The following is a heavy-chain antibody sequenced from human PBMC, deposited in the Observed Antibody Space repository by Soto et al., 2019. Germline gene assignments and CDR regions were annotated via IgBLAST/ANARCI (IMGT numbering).Heavy chain of an antibody. D-gene: IGHD5-12*01. Sequence: EVQLVESGGGFVQPGGSLRLSCAASGLTFSSYPMNWVRQAPGKGLEWVSYVRTGSSATFYTDSVKGRFTISRDDAKGSLYLQMNSLRDEHTAVYFCATNSGSAHFDHWGQGTLVTVSS. CDR3: ATNSGSAHFDH. CDR2: VRTGSSAT. J-gene: IGHJ4*02. V-gene: IGHV3-48*02. CDR1: GLTFSSYP.